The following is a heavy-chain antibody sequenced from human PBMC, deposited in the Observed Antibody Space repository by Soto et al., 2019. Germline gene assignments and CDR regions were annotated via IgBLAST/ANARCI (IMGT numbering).Heavy chain of an antibody. D-gene: IGHD4-17*01. CDR3: SVREDGDYRYPRKDGCEV. J-gene: IGHJ3*01. Sequence: QVQLVQSGPEVKKPGSSVKVSCKASGGSFGSNSITWVRQAPGQGLEWMGRIIPILDMTNYPQKFQDRVKITADKSTSTVYMDLSSLGSEDTAMYYCSVREDGDYRYPRKDGCEVWGQGTKVTVSS. V-gene: IGHV1-69*02. CDR2: IIPILDMT. CDR1: GGSFGSNS.